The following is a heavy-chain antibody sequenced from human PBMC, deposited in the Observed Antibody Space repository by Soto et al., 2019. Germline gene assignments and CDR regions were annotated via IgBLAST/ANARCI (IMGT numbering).Heavy chain of an antibody. Sequence: GGSLRLSCAASGFTLRSYWMDCVRQAPGKGLEWVANINQDGSEKHYIDSVKGRFTISRENAKNSLYLQMNSLTAADSALYYCAPALDFWGQGTLVTVSS. CDR2: INQDGSEK. D-gene: IGHD2-2*01. V-gene: IGHV3-7*01. CDR3: APALDF. J-gene: IGHJ4*02. CDR1: GFTLRSYW.